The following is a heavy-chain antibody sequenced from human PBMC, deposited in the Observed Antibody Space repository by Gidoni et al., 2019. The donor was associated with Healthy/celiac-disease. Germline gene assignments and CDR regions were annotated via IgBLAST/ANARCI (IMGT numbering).Heavy chain of an antibody. CDR2: IWYDGSNK. D-gene: IGHD2-8*02. Sequence: QVQLVESGGGVVQPGRSLRLSCAASGFTFRSYGMHWVRQAPGKGLEWVAVIWYDGSNKYYADSVKGRFTISRDNSKNTLYLQMNSLRAEDTAVYYCARDQLVVYAGAFDIWGQGTMVTVSS. J-gene: IGHJ3*02. V-gene: IGHV3-33*01. CDR1: GFTFRSYG. CDR3: ARDQLVVYAGAFDI.